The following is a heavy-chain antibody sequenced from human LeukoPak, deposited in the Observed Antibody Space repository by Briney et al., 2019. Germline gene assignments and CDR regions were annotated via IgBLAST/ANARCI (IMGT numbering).Heavy chain of an antibody. D-gene: IGHD3-10*02. CDR3: ARALQGDYVDL. V-gene: IGHV4-31*03. CDR2: IHYSGST. Sequence: SQTLSLTCTVSGGSISSGDHYWSWIRQHPGKGLEWIGYIHYSGSTYYNPSLKSRVSISVDTSKNQFPLRLSSVTAADTAVYYCARALQGDYVDLWGQGTLATVSS. J-gene: IGHJ5*02. CDR1: GGSISSGDHY.